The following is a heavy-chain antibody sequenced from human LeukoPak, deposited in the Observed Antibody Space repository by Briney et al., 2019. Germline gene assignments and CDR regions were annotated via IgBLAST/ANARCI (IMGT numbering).Heavy chain of an antibody. CDR1: GGSFSGYY. V-gene: IGHV4-34*01. CDR3: ARGGLQWLHDGFDY. J-gene: IGHJ4*02. Sequence: SETLSLTCAVYGGSFSGYYWSWIRQPPGKGLEWIGEINHSGSTNYNPSLKSRVTISVDTSKNQFSLKLSSVTAADTAVYYCARGGLQWLHDGFDYWGQGTLVTVSS. CDR2: INHSGST. D-gene: IGHD6-19*01.